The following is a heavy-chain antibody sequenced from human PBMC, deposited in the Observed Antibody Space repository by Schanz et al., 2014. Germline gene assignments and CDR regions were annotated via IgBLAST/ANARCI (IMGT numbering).Heavy chain of an antibody. D-gene: IGHD3-10*01. CDR3: ARSGVDV. CDR1: GFTFADSY. V-gene: IGHV3-11*04. Sequence: QVQLLESGGGLFKPGGSLRLSCAGSGFTFADSYMTWIRQAPGKGLEWIAYISSGGTTIYYADSVKGRFTISRDNAKSSLYLQMNSLRAEDTAVYYCARSGVDVWGQGTTVTVSS. CDR2: ISSGGTTI. J-gene: IGHJ6*02.